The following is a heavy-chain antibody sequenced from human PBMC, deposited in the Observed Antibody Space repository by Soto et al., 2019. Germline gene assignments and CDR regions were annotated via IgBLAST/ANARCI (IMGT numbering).Heavy chain of an antibody. J-gene: IGHJ4*02. V-gene: IGHV4-34*01. Sequence: SETLSLTCAVYCGSFSSYYWSWIRQPPGKGLEWIGEINHSGSTNYAQKLQGRVTMTTDTSTSTAYMELRSLRSDDTAVYYCARGPFWYDSSGYYLELDYWGQGTLVTVSS. D-gene: IGHD3-22*01. CDR2: INHSGST. CDR1: CGSFSSYY. CDR3: ARGPFWYDSSGYYLELDY.